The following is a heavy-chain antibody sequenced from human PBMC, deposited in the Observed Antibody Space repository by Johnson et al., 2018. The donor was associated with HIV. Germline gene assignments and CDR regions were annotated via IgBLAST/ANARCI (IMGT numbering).Heavy chain of an antibody. CDR1: GFTVSSNY. J-gene: IGHJ3*02. CDR2: IYSGGSK. Sequence: EQLVESGGGLVQPGGSLRLSCAASGFTVSSNYMSWVRQAPGKGLEWVSVIYSGGSKDYADSVKGRFTISRDNSKNTVYLQMNSLRAEDTAVYFCARGDNAAAGDAFDIWGQGTMVTVSS. CDR3: ARGDNAAAGDAFDI. V-gene: IGHV3-66*01. D-gene: IGHD6-13*01.